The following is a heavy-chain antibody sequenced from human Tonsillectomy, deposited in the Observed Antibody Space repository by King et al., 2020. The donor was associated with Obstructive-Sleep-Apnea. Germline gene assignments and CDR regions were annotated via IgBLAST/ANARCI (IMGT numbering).Heavy chain of an antibody. D-gene: IGHD3-22*01. V-gene: IGHV3-73*02. CDR2: IRSKANSYAT. CDR3: TRHSQYYDSSGYYYDNWFDP. J-gene: IGHJ5*02. Sequence: VQLVESGGGLVQPGGSLKLSCAASGFTFSGSAMHWVRQASGKGLEWVGRIRSKANSYATAYAASVKGRFTISRDDSKNTAYLQMNSLKTEDTAVYYCTRHSQYYDSSGYYYDNWFDPWGQGTLVTVSS. CDR1: GFTFSGSA.